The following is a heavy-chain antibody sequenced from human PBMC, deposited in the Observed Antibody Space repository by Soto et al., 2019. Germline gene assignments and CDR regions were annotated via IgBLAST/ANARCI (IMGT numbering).Heavy chain of an antibody. CDR1: GYTFTSYA. V-gene: IGHV1-3*01. Sequence: QVQLVQSGAEVKKPGASVKVSCKDSGYTFTSYAMHWVRQAPGQRLDWMGWLNACNGNTKYSQKFQGRVTITRDTSASTAYMELSSLRSEDTAVYYCARDGDIVVVPATLDYWVQGTLVTVSS. CDR2: LNACNGNT. J-gene: IGHJ4*02. CDR3: ARDGDIVVVPATLDY. D-gene: IGHD2-2*01.